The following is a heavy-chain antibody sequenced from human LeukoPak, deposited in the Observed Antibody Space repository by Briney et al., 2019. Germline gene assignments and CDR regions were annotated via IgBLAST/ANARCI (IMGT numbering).Heavy chain of an antibody. Sequence: PGGSLRLSCAASGXSFSSYAMSWVRQAPGKGLEWVSSISDSGGRTYFADSVNGRFTISRDNSKNTLYLQLDSLRAEDTAVYYCAKQVFGSSGSFYRFDYWGQGALVTVSS. CDR1: GXSFSSYA. CDR3: AKQVFGSSGSFYRFDY. CDR2: ISDSGGRT. V-gene: IGHV3-23*01. D-gene: IGHD3-22*01. J-gene: IGHJ4*02.